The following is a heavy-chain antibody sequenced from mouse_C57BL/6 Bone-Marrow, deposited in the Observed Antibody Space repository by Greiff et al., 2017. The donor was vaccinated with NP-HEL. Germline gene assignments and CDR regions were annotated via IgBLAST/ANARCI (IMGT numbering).Heavy chain of an antibody. V-gene: IGHV2-6*03. CDR2: IWSDGST. CDR3: ARPVYYDYAWFAY. J-gene: IGHJ3*01. D-gene: IGHD2-4*01. Sequence: QVQLKESGPGLVAPSQSLSITCTVSGFSLTSYGVHWVRQPPGKGLEWLVVIWSDGSTTYNSALKSRLSISKDNSKSQVCLKMNSLQTDDTASYYCARPVYYDYAWFAYWGQGTLVTVSA. CDR1: GFSLTSYG.